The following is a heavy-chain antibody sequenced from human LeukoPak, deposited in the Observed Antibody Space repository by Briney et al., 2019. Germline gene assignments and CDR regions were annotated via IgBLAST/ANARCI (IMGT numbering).Heavy chain of an antibody. CDR1: GGSFSGYY. D-gene: IGHD4-17*01. J-gene: IGHJ2*01. Sequence: PSETLSLTCAVYGGSFSGYYWSWIRQPPGKGLEWIGEINHSGSTNYNPSLKSRITISVDTSKNQFSLKLSSVTAADTAVYYCASPVTTYLYWYFDLRGRGTLVTVSS. CDR2: INHSGST. CDR3: ASPVTTYLYWYFDL. V-gene: IGHV4-34*01.